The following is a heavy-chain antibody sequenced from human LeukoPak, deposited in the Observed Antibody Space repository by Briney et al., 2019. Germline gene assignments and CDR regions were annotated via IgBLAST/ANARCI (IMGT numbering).Heavy chain of an antibody. CDR3: ARGAANWILHAFDI. CDR2: ISSSSSYI. Sequence: PGGSLRLSCAASEFTFSSYAMSWVRQAPGKGLEWVSSISSSSSYIYYADSVKGRFTISRDNAKNSLYLQMNSLRAEDTAVYYCARGAANWILHAFDIWGQGTMVTVSS. D-gene: IGHD1-20*01. V-gene: IGHV3-21*01. J-gene: IGHJ3*02. CDR1: EFTFSSYA.